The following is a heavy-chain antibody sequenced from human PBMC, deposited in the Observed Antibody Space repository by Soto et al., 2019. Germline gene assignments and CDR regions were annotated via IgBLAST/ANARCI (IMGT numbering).Heavy chain of an antibody. D-gene: IGHD3-22*01. CDR3: ARDSDYYDSSGYDY. J-gene: IGHJ4*02. V-gene: IGHV1-2*02. CDR1: GYTFTGYY. CDR2: INPNSGGT. Sequence: GASVKVSCTASGYTFTGYYMHWVRQAPGQGLEWMGWINPNSGGTNYAQKFQGRVTMTRDTSISTAYMELSRLRSDDTAVYYCARDSDYYDSSGYDYWGQGTLVTVSS.